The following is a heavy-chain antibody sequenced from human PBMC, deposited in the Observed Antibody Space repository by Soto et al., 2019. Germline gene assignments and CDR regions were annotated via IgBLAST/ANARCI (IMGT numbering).Heavy chain of an antibody. CDR2: ISHDGINK. V-gene: IGHV3-30-3*01. CDR3: ARDMYSSDYFVKWFAP. CDR1: GFSFSSYA. J-gene: IGHJ5*02. Sequence: QVRLVESGGGVVQPGRSLRLSCTASGFSFSSYAMYWFRQPPGKGLEWVAVISHDGINKHYADSVKGRGTVSRDNSNPPLDLQLNSLRGEDTAMYYCARDMYSSDYFVKWFAPWCQGTLVTVSS. D-gene: IGHD6-19*01.